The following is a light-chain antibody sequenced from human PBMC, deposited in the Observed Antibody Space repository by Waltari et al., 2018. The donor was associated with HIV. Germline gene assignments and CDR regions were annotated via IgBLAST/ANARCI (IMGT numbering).Light chain of an antibody. V-gene: IGLV2-8*01. CDR2: EVS. Sequence: QSALTQPPSASGSPGQSVTISCTGTSSDVGDNDYVSWYPQHPGKAPKVMIYEVSKRPSGVPDRFSGSKSGNTASLTVSGLQAEDEAHYFCTSYAGSDNLVFGGGTKLTV. CDR3: TSYAGSDNLV. CDR1: SSDVGDNDY. J-gene: IGLJ2*01.